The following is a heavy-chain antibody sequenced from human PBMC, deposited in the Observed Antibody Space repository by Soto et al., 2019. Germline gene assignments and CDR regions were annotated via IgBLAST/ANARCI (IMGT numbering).Heavy chain of an antibody. CDR1: GYTFTSYY. CDR3: ARGEVLLWFGELLYGYYYYGMDV. D-gene: IGHD3-10*01. CDR2: INPSGGST. J-gene: IGHJ6*02. V-gene: IGHV1-46*01. Sequence: ASVKVSCKASGYTFTSYYMHWVRQAPGQGLEWMGIINPSGGSTSYAQKFQGRVTMTRDTSISTAYMELSRLRSDDTAVYYCARGEVLLWFGELLYGYYYYGMDVWGQGTTVTVSS.